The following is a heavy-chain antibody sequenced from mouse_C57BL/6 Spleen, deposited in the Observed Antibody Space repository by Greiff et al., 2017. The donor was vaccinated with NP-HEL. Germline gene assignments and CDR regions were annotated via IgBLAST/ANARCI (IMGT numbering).Heavy chain of an antibody. CDR1: GYTFTSYW. Sequence: QVQLQQSGAELVKPGASVKLSCKASGYTFTSYWMQWVKQRPGQGLEWIGEIDPSDSYTNYNQKFKGKATLTVDTSSSTAYMQLSSLTSEDSAVYYCARTPLYYSNRYFDVWGTGTTVTVSS. V-gene: IGHV1-50*01. CDR3: ARTPLYYSNRYFDV. J-gene: IGHJ1*03. CDR2: IDPSDSYT. D-gene: IGHD2-5*01.